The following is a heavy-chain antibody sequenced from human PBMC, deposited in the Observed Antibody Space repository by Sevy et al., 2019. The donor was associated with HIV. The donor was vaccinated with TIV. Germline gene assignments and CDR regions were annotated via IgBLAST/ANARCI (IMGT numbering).Heavy chain of an antibody. D-gene: IGHD1-26*01. Sequence: GGSLRLSCTASGFTFSSYTFNWVRQAPGKGLEWVSQISSGSSIFYADSVKGRFTISRGNAKNSLYLQMNSLRDEDTAVYYCARGYYGKGHIDYWGQGTLVTVSS. J-gene: IGHJ4*02. CDR3: ARGYYGKGHIDY. V-gene: IGHV3-48*02. CDR2: ISSGSSI. CDR1: GFTFSSYT.